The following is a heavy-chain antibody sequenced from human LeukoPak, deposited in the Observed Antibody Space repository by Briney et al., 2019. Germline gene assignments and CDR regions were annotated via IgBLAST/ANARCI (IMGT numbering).Heavy chain of an antibody. D-gene: IGHD1-26*01. CDR2: IYSGGST. CDR3: ARHGEWELVYFDY. J-gene: IGHJ4*02. Sequence: GGSLRLSCAASGFTVSSNYMSWVRQAPGKGLEWVSVIYSGGSTYYADCVKGRFTISRDNSKNTLYLQMNSLRAEDTAVYYCARHGEWELVYFDYWGQGTLVTVSS. V-gene: IGHV3-53*01. CDR1: GFTVSSNY.